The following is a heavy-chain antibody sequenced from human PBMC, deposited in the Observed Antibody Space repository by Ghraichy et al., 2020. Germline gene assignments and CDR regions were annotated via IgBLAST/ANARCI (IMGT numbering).Heavy chain of an antibody. CDR1: GFTFSSYS. CDR3: ARGSTVVRFFYYDGMDV. CDR2: ITISSRTI. J-gene: IGHJ6*02. Sequence: GGSLRLSCVGSGFTFSSYSMNWVRQSPGKGLEWVSYITISSRTISYADSVKGRFTISRDNAQNSLYLQMSSLRDEDTAVYYCARGSTVVRFFYYDGMDVWGQGTTVTVSS. V-gene: IGHV3-48*02. D-gene: IGHD4-23*01.